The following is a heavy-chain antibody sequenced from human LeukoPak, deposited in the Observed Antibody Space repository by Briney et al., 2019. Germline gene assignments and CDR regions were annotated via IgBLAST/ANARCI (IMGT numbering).Heavy chain of an antibody. CDR3: ARGGIYYYGSGRRYYFDY. CDR2: INHSGST. D-gene: IGHD3-10*01. Sequence: SETLSLTCAVYGGSFSGFYWSWIRQPPGKGREWIGEINHSGSTNYNTSLKSRVTISVNTSMNQFSLKLSSVTAADTAVYYCARGGIYYYGSGRRYYFDYWGQGTLVTVSS. V-gene: IGHV4-34*01. CDR1: GGSFSGFY. J-gene: IGHJ4*02.